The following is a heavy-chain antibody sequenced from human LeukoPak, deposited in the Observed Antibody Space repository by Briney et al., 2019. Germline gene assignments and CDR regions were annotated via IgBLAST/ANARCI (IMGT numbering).Heavy chain of an antibody. Sequence: GGSLRLSCAASGFTFDDYAMHWVRQAPGKGLEWVSGISWNSGSIGYADSVKGRFTISRDNAKNSLYLQMNSLRAEDTALYYCAKDRVGATRFTTLDYWGQGTLVTVSS. J-gene: IGHJ4*02. V-gene: IGHV3-9*01. D-gene: IGHD1-26*01. CDR3: AKDRVGATRFTTLDY. CDR1: GFTFDDYA. CDR2: ISWNSGSI.